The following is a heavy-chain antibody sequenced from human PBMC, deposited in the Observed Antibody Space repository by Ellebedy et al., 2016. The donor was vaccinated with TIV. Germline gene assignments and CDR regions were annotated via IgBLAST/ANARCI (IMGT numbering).Heavy chain of an antibody. CDR2: IYYTGSP. Sequence: MPSETLSLTCTFTVSGCSISSYYWTWIRQPPGKGLEWIGYIYYTGSPNYNTSLKSRLTISVDTSKNQFTLKLSSVTAADTAVYYCASGPNQYFFDYWGQGTLVTVSS. CDR1: GCSISSYY. D-gene: IGHD1-14*01. CDR3: ASGPNQYFFDY. V-gene: IGHV4-59*01. J-gene: IGHJ4*02.